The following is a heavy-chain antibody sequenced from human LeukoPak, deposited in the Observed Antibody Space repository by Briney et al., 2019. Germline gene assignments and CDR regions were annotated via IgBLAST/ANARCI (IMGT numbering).Heavy chain of an antibody. Sequence: GGSLRLSCAASGFTFSSYEMNWVRQAPGKGLEWVSYISSSGSNIKYADSVKGRFTISRGNAKNSVYLQMNSLRAEDTAVYYCAGYGGSYPYYMDVWGKGTTVTISS. J-gene: IGHJ6*03. D-gene: IGHD1-26*01. V-gene: IGHV3-48*03. CDR1: GFTFSSYE. CDR2: ISSSGSNI. CDR3: AGYGGSYPYYMDV.